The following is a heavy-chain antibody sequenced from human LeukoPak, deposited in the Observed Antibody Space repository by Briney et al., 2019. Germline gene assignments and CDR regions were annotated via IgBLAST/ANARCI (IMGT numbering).Heavy chain of an antibody. Sequence: GASVKVSCKVSGYSLRKLSMHWVRQRPGKGLEWVGGFDPENRETVYARMLQGRITLTEDTSTDTVYMELRSLRSEDTAFYYCVTITAVPEWGQGTLVTVSS. D-gene: IGHD6-13*01. V-gene: IGHV1-24*01. CDR2: FDPENRET. CDR3: VTITAVPE. CDR1: GYSLRKLS. J-gene: IGHJ4*02.